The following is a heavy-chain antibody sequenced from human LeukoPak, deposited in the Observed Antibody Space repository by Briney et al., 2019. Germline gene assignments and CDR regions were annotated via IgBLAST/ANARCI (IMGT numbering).Heavy chain of an antibody. D-gene: IGHD1-14*01. CDR3: ARGTPSPRYYYYGMDV. V-gene: IGHV3-30-3*01. CDR1: GASISNNYY. CDR2: ISFDGNNK. Sequence: PSETLSLTCTVSGASISNNYYYWGWIRQAPGKGLEWVAVISFDGNNKSYADSVKGRFTISRDSSKSTLYLQMHGLRAEDTAVYFCARGTPSPRYYYYGMDVWGQGTTVTVSS. J-gene: IGHJ6*02.